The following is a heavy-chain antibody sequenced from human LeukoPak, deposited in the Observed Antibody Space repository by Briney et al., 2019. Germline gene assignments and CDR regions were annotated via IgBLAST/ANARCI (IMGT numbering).Heavy chain of an antibody. CDR2: ISSSSSYI. CDR3: ARSGYCSSTSCYLAQWRHNWFDP. D-gene: IGHD2-2*03. Sequence: GGSLRLSCAASGFTFSSYSMNWVRQAPWKGLEWVSSISSSSSYIYYADSVKGRFTISRDNAKNSLYLQMNSLRAEDTAVYYCARSGYCSSTSCYLAQWRHNWFDPWGQGTLVTVSS. J-gene: IGHJ5*02. CDR1: GFTFSSYS. V-gene: IGHV3-21*01.